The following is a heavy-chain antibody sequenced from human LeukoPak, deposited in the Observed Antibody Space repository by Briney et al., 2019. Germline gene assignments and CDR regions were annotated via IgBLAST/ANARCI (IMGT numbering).Heavy chain of an antibody. J-gene: IGHJ4*02. CDR3: ARGIRSYYYDNSGYYYDV. Sequence: PGGSLRLSCAASGFTFSSYSMTWVRQAPGKGLEWVSYISSSSSTIYYADSVKGRFTISRDNAKNSLYLQMNSLRAEDTAVYYCARGIRSYYYDNSGYYYDVWGQGTLVTVSS. D-gene: IGHD3-22*01. CDR1: GFTFSSYS. CDR2: ISSSSSTI. V-gene: IGHV3-48*01.